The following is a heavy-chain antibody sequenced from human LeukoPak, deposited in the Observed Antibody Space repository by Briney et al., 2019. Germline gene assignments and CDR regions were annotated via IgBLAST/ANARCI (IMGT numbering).Heavy chain of an antibody. CDR3: TSGSGYYCDV. D-gene: IGHD3-3*01. CDR1: GFTFSGSA. CDR2: IRSKANSYAT. V-gene: IGHV3-73*01. J-gene: IGHJ6*04. Sequence: PGGSLRLSCAASGFTFSGSAMHWVRQASGKGLEWVGRIRSKANSYATAYAASVKGRFTISRDDSKDTAYLQMNSLKTEDTAVYYCTSGSGYYCDVWGKGTTVTVSS.